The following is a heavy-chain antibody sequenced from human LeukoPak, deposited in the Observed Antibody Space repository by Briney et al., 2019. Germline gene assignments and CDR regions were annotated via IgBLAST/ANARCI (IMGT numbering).Heavy chain of an antibody. V-gene: IGHV3-33*06. CDR2: IWYDGSNK. J-gene: IGHJ3*02. Sequence: HPGGSLRLSCAASGFTCSSYGMHWVRQAPGKGLEWVAVIWYDGSNKYYADSVKGRFTISRDNSKNTLYLQMNSLRAEDTAVYYCAKVKWVAGGAFDIWGQGTMVTVSS. CDR3: AKVKWVAGGAFDI. CDR1: GFTCSSYG. D-gene: IGHD6-19*01.